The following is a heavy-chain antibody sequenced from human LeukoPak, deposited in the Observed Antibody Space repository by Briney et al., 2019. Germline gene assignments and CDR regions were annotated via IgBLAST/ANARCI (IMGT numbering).Heavy chain of an antibody. Sequence: SETLSLTCTASGGSISSYYWTWIRPPPRGGLEWIWYIYYSGSTTYNPSLQSRVTMSADTSKNQFSLKLSSVTAADTAVYYCARSGYREGADALDIWGQGTMVTVSS. CDR1: GGSISSYY. CDR2: IYYSGST. D-gene: IGHD5-18*01. CDR3: ARSGYREGADALDI. V-gene: IGHV4-59*01. J-gene: IGHJ3*02.